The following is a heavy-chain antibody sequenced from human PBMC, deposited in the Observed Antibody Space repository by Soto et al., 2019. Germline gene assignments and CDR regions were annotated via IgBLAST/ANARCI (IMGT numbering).Heavy chain of an antibody. Sequence: SETLSLTCTVSGGSISSGGYYWSWIRQHPGKGLEWIGYIYYSGSTYYNPSRKSRVTISVDTSKNQFSLKLSSVTAADTAVYYCARIAASDYYYYYGMDVWGQGTTVTVSS. CDR1: GGSISSGGYY. J-gene: IGHJ6*02. V-gene: IGHV4-31*03. CDR2: IYYSGST. D-gene: IGHD6-13*01. CDR3: ARIAASDYYYYYGMDV.